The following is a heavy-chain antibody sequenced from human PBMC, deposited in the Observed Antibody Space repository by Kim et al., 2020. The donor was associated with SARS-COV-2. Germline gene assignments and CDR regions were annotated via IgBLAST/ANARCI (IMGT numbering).Heavy chain of an antibody. CDR1: GFTFSSYA. V-gene: IGHV3-30-3*01. D-gene: IGHD6-13*01. J-gene: IGHJ6*01. CDR3: ARDLDSSSWYRSPNYYY. Sequence: GGSLRLSCAASGFTFSSYAMHWVRQAPGKGLEWVAVISYDGSNKYYADSVKGRFTISRDNSKNTLYLQMNSLSAEDTAVYYCARDLDSSSWYRSPNYYY. CDR2: ISYDGSNK.